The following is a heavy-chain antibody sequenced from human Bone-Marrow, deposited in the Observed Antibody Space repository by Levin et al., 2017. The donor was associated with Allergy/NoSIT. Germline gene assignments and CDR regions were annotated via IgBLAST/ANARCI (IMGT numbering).Heavy chain of an antibody. CDR1: GFTFSNYG. J-gene: IGHJ3*01. V-gene: IGHV3-21*01. CDR3: VRGIIGDVRVAHKEAFDV. Sequence: GESLKISCVASGFTFSNYGMHWVRQAPGKGLEWISSISSDSSDLYYADSVKGRFTISRDNAKNSLNLQVSSLRAEDTAVYHCVRGIIGDVRVAHKEAFDVWGQGTMVTVSS. D-gene: IGHD2/OR15-2a*01. CDR2: ISSDSSDL.